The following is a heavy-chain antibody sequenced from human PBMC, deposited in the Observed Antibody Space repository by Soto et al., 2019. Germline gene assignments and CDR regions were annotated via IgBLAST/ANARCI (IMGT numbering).Heavy chain of an antibody. Sequence: GGSLRLSCAASGFTFSSYSMNWVRQAPGKGLEWVSSISSSSSYIYYADSVKGRFTISRDNAKNSLYLQMNSLRAEDTAVYYCARWYDISTGYYPAAFDIWGQGTMVTVSS. CDR3: ARWYDISTGYYPAAFDI. V-gene: IGHV3-21*01. CDR1: GFTFSSYS. CDR2: ISSSSSYI. D-gene: IGHD3-9*01. J-gene: IGHJ3*02.